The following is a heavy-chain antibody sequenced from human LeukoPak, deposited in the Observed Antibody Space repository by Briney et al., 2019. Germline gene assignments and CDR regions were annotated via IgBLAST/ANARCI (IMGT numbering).Heavy chain of an antibody. Sequence: GGSLRLSCAASGFTFSSYWMHWVRHAPGKGLVWVSRINSDGSSTSYADSVKGRFTISRDNAKNTLYLQMNSLRAEDTAVYYCARGYPRRRRFLEWLLSGDAFDIWGQGTMVTVSS. CDR2: INSDGSST. J-gene: IGHJ3*02. D-gene: IGHD3-3*01. V-gene: IGHV3-74*01. CDR1: GFTFSSYW. CDR3: ARGYPRRRRFLEWLLSGDAFDI.